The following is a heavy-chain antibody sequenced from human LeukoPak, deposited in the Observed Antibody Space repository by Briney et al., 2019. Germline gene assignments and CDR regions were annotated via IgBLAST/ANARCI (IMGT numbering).Heavy chain of an antibody. D-gene: IGHD3-3*01. V-gene: IGHV3-48*01. CDR3: ARAYYDFWSGDDAFDI. Sequence: PGGSLRLSCAASGFTFSSYSMNWVRQAPGKGLEWVSYISSSSSTIYYADSVKGRFTISRDNAKNSLYLQMNSLRAEDTAVYYCARAYYDFWSGDDAFDIWGQGTMVTVSS. CDR2: ISSSSSTI. J-gene: IGHJ3*02. CDR1: GFTFSSYS.